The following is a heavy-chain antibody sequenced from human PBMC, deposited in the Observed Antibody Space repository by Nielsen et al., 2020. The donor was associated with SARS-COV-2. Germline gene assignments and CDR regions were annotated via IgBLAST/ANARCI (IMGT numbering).Heavy chain of an antibody. CDR3: ARVHEQITGIPFDYYYGMDV. Sequence: GESLKISCAASGFTFSDYYMSWIRQAPGKGLEWVSYISSSGSTIYYADSVKGRFTISRDNAKNSLYLQMSSLRSEDTAVYYCARVHEQITGIPFDYYYGMDVWGQGTTVTVSS. J-gene: IGHJ6*02. CDR2: ISSSGSTI. CDR1: GFTFSDYY. D-gene: IGHD1-20*01. V-gene: IGHV3-11*01.